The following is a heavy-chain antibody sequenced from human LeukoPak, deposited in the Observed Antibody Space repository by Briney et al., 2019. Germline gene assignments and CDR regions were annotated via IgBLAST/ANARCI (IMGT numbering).Heavy chain of an antibody. Sequence: PGGSLRLSCAASGFTFSGSARHWVRQASGKGLEWVGRIRSKANSYATAFAASVKGRFTISRDDSKNTAYLQMNSLKTEDTAVYYCTSLITMVRGVIGLLNVNWGQGTLVTVSS. D-gene: IGHD3-10*01. CDR2: IRSKANSYAT. CDR1: GFTFSGSA. V-gene: IGHV3-73*01. J-gene: IGHJ4*02. CDR3: TSLITMVRGVIGLLNVN.